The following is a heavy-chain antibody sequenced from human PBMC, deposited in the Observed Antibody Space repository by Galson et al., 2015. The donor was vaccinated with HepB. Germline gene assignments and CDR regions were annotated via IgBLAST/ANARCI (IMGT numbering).Heavy chain of an antibody. J-gene: IGHJ6*02. CDR2: ISYDGSNK. V-gene: IGHV3-30*18. D-gene: IGHD5-12*01. Sequence: SLRLSCAASGFTFSSYGIHWVRQAPGKGLEWVAVISYDGSNKYYADSVKGRFTISRDNPMDTLYLQMNTLRAEDAAVYYCAKDLTSGYLDPYYYNYGMDVWGQGTTVTVSS. CDR1: GFTFSSYG. CDR3: AKDLTSGYLDPYYYNYGMDV.